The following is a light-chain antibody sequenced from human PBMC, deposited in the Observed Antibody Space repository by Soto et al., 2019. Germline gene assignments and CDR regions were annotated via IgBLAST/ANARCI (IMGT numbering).Light chain of an antibody. CDR2: EVT. CDR3: AAWDDSPTGYV. Sequence: QSVLTQPASVSGSPGQSITISCTGTSRDVGGYNYVSWYQQLPGEAPKLMIYEVTNRPSGVSNRFSGSKSGNTASLAISGLQSEDEADYYCAAWDDSPTGYVFGTGTELTVL. V-gene: IGLV2-14*01. CDR1: SRDVGGYNY. J-gene: IGLJ1*01.